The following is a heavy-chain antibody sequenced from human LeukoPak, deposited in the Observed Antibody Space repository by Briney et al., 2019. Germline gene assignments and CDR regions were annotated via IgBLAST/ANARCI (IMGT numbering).Heavy chain of an antibody. CDR1: GFTASSNY. D-gene: IGHD2-21*02. CDR2: IYSGGST. J-gene: IGHJ3*02. Sequence: GGSLRLSCAASGFTASSNYMSWVRQAPGKGLEWVSVIYSGGSTYYADSVKGRFTISRDNSKNTLYLQMNSLRAEDTAVYYCARESVVVTRVNAFDIWGQGTMVTVSS. V-gene: IGHV3-53*01. CDR3: ARESVVVTRVNAFDI.